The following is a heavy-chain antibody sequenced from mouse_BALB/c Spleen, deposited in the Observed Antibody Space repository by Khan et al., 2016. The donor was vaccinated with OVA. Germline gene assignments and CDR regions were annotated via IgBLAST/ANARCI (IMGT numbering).Heavy chain of an antibody. V-gene: IGHV2-6-1*01. CDR1: GFSLTNYG. D-gene: IGHD2-1*01. CDR3: ARQIYPGYFDV. Sequence: QVQLKESGPGLVAPSQNLSITCTISGFSLTNYGIHWVRQPPGKGLEWLVVIWSDGRAAYNSALKSRLSIIKDNSKSQVFLKMDSLHTDDTAMYYCARQIYPGYFDVWGAGTTVTVSS. J-gene: IGHJ1*01. CDR2: IWSDGRA.